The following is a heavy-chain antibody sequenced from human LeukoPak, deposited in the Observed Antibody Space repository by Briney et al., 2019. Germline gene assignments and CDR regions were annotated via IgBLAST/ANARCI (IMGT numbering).Heavy chain of an antibody. CDR1: GYTFTGYY. J-gene: IGHJ3*02. Sequence: DSVKVSCKASGYTFTGYYMHWVRQAPGQGLEWMGWINSNSGGVHYAQNFQGRVTMTRDTSISTAYMDLTRLRYDDTAVYFCARYLAAPYDAFDIWGQGTMVTASS. D-gene: IGHD2-15*01. CDR3: ARYLAAPYDAFDI. CDR2: INSNSGGV. V-gene: IGHV1-2*02.